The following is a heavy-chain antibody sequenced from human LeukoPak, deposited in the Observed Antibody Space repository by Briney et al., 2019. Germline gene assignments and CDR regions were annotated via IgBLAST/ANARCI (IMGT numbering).Heavy chain of an antibody. J-gene: IGHJ4*02. CDR3: AKDGGIAARPYYFDY. Sequence: GGSLRLSCAASGFTFSNYAMSWVRQAPGKGLEWVSAISGSGGSTYYADSVKGRFTISRDNSKNTLYLQMNSLRAEDTAVYYCAKDGGIAARPYYFDYWGQGTLVTVSS. D-gene: IGHD6-6*01. CDR1: GFTFSNYA. CDR2: ISGSGGST. V-gene: IGHV3-23*01.